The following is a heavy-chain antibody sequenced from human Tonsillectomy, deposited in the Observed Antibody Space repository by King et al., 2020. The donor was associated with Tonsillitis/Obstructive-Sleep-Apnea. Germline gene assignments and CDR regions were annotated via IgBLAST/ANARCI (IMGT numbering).Heavy chain of an antibody. Sequence: HVQLVESGAEVKKPGSSVKVSCKASGDTFSSYSIRWVRQAPGQGLEWMGWILPIFGIPNYAQKFQGRVTMTADKSTSTAYMELTSLRSEDTAVYFCARGRTAMVIYDAFDIWGQGTMITVFS. D-gene: IGHD5-18*01. CDR1: GDTFSSYS. V-gene: IGHV1-69*17. CDR2: ILPIFGIP. J-gene: IGHJ3*02. CDR3: ARGRTAMVIYDAFDI.